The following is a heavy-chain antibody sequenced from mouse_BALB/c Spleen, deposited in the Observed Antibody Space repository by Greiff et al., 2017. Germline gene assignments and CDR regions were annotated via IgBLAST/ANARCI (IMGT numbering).Heavy chain of an antibody. J-gene: IGHJ2*01. CDR2: ISSGGSYT. Sequence: VQLKESGGGLVKPGGSLKLSCAASGFTFSSYTMSWVRQTPEKRLEWVATISSGGSYTYYPDSVKGRFTISRDNAKNTLYLQMSSLKSEDTAMYYCTREDGNYFDYWGQGTTLTVSS. CDR1: GFTFSSYT. CDR3: TREDGNYFDY. D-gene: IGHD2-1*01. V-gene: IGHV5-6-4*01.